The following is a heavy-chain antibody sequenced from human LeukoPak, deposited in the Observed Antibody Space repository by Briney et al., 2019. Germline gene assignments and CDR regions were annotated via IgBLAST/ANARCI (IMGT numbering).Heavy chain of an antibody. CDR2: ISGSGGST. D-gene: IGHD3-10*01. CDR1: WFTFSDFS. V-gene: IGHV3-23*01. Sequence: PGGSLRLSCSASWFTFSDFSMNSVRQAPGKWLELVSFISGSGGSTYYVDSVQGRFTISRDNSKNTLFLQMDSLRAEDTAVYYCAKGGFGRPFDYWGQGSLVTVSS. J-gene: IGHJ4*02. CDR3: AKGGFGRPFDY.